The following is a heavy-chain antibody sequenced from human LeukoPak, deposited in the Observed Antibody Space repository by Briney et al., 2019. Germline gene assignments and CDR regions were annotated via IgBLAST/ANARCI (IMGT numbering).Heavy chain of an antibody. J-gene: IGHJ4*02. V-gene: IGHV3-33*01. D-gene: IGHD1-26*01. CDR3: ARDGRALLRDFDY. Sequence: GGSLRLSCAASGFTFSSYVIHWVRQAPGKGLEWVAGIWYDGSNHYYADSVKGRFTISRDNSKNTLYLQMNSLRAEDTGVYYCARDGRALLRDFDYWGQGTLVTVSS. CDR2: IWYDGSNH. CDR1: GFTFSSYV.